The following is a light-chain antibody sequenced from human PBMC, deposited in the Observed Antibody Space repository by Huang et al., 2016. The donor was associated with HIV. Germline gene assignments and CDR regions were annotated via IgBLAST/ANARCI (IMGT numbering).Light chain of an antibody. CDR2: RAS. CDR1: QSVNNNY. V-gene: IGKV3-20*01. J-gene: IGKJ2*03. CDR3: QQFGSSPPYS. Sequence: EILLTQSPDTLSLSPGERATLSCRASQSVNNNYLAGYQQKPGQAPRLLIYRASTRATGIPDRFSGSGSGTDFTLTISRLEPDDFAVYYCQQFGSSPPYSFGQGTKLEIK.